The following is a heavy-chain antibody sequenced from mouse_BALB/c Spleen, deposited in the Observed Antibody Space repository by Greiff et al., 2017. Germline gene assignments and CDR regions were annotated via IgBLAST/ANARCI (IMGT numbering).Heavy chain of an antibody. Sequence: EVKVEESGGGLVKPGGSLKLSCAASGFTFSSYAMSWVRQTPEKRLEWVASISSGGSTYYPDSVKGRFTISRDNARNILYLQMSSLRSEDTAMYYCARGRAALLRLSFDYWGQGTTLTVSS. CDR3: ARGRAALLRLSFDY. CDR2: ISSGGST. CDR1: GFTFSSYA. V-gene: IGHV5-6-5*01. D-gene: IGHD1-2*01. J-gene: IGHJ2*01.